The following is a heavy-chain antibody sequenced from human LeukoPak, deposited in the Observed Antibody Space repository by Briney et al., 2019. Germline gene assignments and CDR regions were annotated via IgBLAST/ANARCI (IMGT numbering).Heavy chain of an antibody. CDR3: ARTYTYDSGSAFNY. CDR1: GFSLSTSGMC. V-gene: IGHV2-70*11. CDR2: IDWDDDK. D-gene: IGHD3-10*01. Sequence: SGPTLVKPTQTLTLTCTFSGFSLSTSGMCVNWVRQPSGKALEWLARIDWDDDKYYSTSLKTRLSISKDTSRNQVVLTMANMDPVDSATFYCARTYTYDSGSAFNYWGPGTLVTVSS. J-gene: IGHJ4*02.